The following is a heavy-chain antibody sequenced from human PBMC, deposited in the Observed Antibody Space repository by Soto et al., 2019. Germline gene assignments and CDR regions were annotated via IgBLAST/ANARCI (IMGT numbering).Heavy chain of an antibody. D-gene: IGHD1-1*01. CDR3: AKEERFNPWTDY. J-gene: IGHJ4*02. V-gene: IGHV3-23*01. CDR1: GFTFSSYA. Sequence: PGGSLRLSFAASGFTFSSYAMSWVRQAPGKGLEWVSAISGSGGSTYYADSVKGRFTISRDNSKNTLYLQMNSLRAEDTAVYYSAKEERFNPWTDYWGQGTLVTVSS. CDR2: ISGSGGST.